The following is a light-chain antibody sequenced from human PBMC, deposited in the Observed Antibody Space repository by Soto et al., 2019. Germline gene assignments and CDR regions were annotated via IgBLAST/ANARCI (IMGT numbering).Light chain of an antibody. Sequence: EIVLTQSPATLSLSPGERATLSCRASESISTYLGWYQQKPGQAPRPLIHDASNRATGIPARFSGSGSGTEFTLTISSLEPQDSAVYFCQQRSSGVTFGQGTRREIK. CDR1: ESISTY. J-gene: IGKJ5*01. V-gene: IGKV3-11*01. CDR3: QQRSSGVT. CDR2: DAS.